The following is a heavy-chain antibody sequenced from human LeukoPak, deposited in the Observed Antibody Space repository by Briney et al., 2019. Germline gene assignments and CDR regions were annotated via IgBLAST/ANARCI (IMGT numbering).Heavy chain of an antibody. CDR2: ISFDGSNK. V-gene: IGHV3-30-3*01. CDR1: GFTFSSYA. CDR3: ARDLPSSGWNIFDY. Sequence: PGGSLRLSCGASGFTFSSYAMSWVRQAPGKGLEWVAVISFDGSNKYQAESVRGRFTISRDNSKNTLYLQMNSLRAEDTAVYYGARDLPSSGWNIFDYWGQGTLVTVSS. J-gene: IGHJ4*02. D-gene: IGHD6-19*01.